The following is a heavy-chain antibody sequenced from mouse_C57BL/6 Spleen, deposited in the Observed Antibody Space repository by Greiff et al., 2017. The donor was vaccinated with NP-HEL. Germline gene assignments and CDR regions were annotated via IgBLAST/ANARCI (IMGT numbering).Heavy chain of an antibody. J-gene: IGHJ2*01. V-gene: IGHV1-61*01. D-gene: IGHD2-1*01. CDR3: ARQIYYCLDY. Sequence: QVQLQQPGAELVRPGSSVKLSCKASGYTFTSYWMDWVKQRPGQGLEWIGNIYPSDSETHYNQKFKDKATLTVDKSSSTAYMQLSRLTSEDSAVYYCARQIYYCLDYWGQGTTLTVSS. CDR2: IYPSDSET. CDR1: GYTFTSYW.